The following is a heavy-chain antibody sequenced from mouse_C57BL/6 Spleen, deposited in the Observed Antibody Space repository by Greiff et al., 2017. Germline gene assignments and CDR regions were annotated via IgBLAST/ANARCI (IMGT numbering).Heavy chain of an antibody. Sequence: EVQLVESGGGLVKPGGSLKLSCAASGFTFSDYGMHWVRQAPEKGLEWVAYISSGSSTIYYADTVKGRFTISRDNAKNTLFLQMTSLRSEDTAMYYCARTHYDYDGPLYFYAMDYWGQGDSVTASS. D-gene: IGHD2-4*01. J-gene: IGHJ4*01. CDR1: GFTFSDYG. V-gene: IGHV5-17*01. CDR2: ISSGSSTI. CDR3: ARTHYDYDGPLYFYAMDY.